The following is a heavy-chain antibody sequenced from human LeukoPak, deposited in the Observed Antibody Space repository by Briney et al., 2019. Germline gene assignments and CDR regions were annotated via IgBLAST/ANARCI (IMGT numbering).Heavy chain of an antibody. V-gene: IGHV3-30-3*01. J-gene: IGHJ5*01. Sequence: TGESLRLSCAASGFTFSNAWMHWVRQAPGKGLEWVAVISYDGSSKIYADSVTGRFTISRDNSKNTLYLQMNSLRAEDTAVYYCARGKEGRYSYVDSWGQGTLVTV. CDR2: ISYDGSSK. CDR1: GFTFSNAW. D-gene: IGHD3-10*01. CDR3: ARGKEGRYSYVDS.